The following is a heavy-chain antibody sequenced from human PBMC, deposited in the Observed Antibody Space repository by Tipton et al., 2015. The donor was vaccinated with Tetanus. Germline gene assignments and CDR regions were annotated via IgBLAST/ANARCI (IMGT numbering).Heavy chain of an antibody. J-gene: IGHJ6*02. V-gene: IGHV4-39*07. CDR3: ARGSKGSTAWFPDHYGMDV. CDR2: AYYSGST. Sequence: TLSLTCTVSGGSISSSSYYWGWIRQPPGKGLEWIGSAYYSGSTYYNPSLKSRVTISVDTSKNRVSLKLNSVTAADTAVYYRARGSKGSTAWFPDHYGMDVWGQGTTVIVSS. D-gene: IGHD6-19*01. CDR1: GGSISSSSYY.